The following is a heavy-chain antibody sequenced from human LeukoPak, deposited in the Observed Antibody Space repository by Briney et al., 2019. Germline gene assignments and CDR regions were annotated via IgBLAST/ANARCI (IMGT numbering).Heavy chain of an antibody. D-gene: IGHD2-15*01. J-gene: IGHJ4*02. CDR3: ARAGYCSGGSCYGGPNLDY. Sequence: GASVKVSCKASGYTFTSYAMNWVRQAPGQGLEWMGWINTNTGNPTYAQGFTGRFVFSLDTSVSTAYLQISSLKAEDTAVYYCARAGYCSGGSCYGGPNLDYWGQGTLVTVSS. CDR1: GYTFTSYA. CDR2: INTNTGNP. V-gene: IGHV7-4-1*02.